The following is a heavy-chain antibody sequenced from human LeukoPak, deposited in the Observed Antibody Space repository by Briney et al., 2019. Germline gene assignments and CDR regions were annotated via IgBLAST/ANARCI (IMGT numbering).Heavy chain of an antibody. CDR3: ARDRPTYYYDSSGYFDY. V-gene: IGHV3-48*03. J-gene: IGHJ4*02. Sequence: PGGSLRLSCAASGFTFSSYEMNWVRQAPGKGLEWVSYISGSGSSIYYADSVKGRFTISRDNAKNSLYLQMNSLRAEDTAVYYCARDRPTYYYDSSGYFDYWGQGTLVTVSS. CDR2: ISGSGSSI. CDR1: GFTFSSYE. D-gene: IGHD3-22*01.